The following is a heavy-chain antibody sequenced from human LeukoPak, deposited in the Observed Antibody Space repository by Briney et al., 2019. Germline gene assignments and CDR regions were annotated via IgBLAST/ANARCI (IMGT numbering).Heavy chain of an antibody. Sequence: GGSLRLSCAASGFTFSAYYMSWVRQAPGKGLECVSYISSSGTTMYYADSVKGRFTISRDNAKNSLYLQMNSLRAEDTAVYCCARESAYHMDVWGQGTTVTVSS. CDR1: GFTFSAYY. J-gene: IGHJ6*02. CDR3: ARESAYHMDV. CDR2: ISSSGTTM. V-gene: IGHV3-11*01.